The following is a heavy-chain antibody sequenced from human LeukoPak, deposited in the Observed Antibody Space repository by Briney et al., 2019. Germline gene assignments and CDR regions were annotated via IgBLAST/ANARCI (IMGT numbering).Heavy chain of an antibody. CDR1: GSTFSSYS. D-gene: IGHD2-15*01. V-gene: IGHV3-21*01. J-gene: IGHJ4*02. Sequence: GGSLRLSCAASGSTFSSYSMTWVRQAPGKGLEWVSSISSSSSYIYYADSVKGRFTISRDNAKNSLYLQMNSLRAEDTAVYYCARDGAANFDYWGQGTLVTVSS. CDR3: ARDGAANFDY. CDR2: ISSSSSYI.